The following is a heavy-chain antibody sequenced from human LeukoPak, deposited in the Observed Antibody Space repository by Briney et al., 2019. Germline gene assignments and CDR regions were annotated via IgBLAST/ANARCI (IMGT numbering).Heavy chain of an antibody. Sequence: SETLSLTCTVSGGSISSYYWSWIRQPPGKGLEWIGYIYYSGSTNYNPSLKSRVTISVDTSKNQFSLKLSPVTAADTAVYYCARGITVTNWFDPWGQGTLVTVSS. CDR2: IYYSGST. V-gene: IGHV4-59*01. J-gene: IGHJ5*02. CDR3: ARGITVTNWFDP. CDR1: GGSISSYY. D-gene: IGHD4-17*01.